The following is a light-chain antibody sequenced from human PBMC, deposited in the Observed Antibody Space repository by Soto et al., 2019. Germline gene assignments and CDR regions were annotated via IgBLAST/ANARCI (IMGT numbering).Light chain of an antibody. V-gene: IGLV1-44*01. CDR1: SSNIGRNT. Sequence: QSAPTQPPSASGTPGQTVTISCSGSSSNIGRNTAHWYRQLPGTAPQLLIYSNDLRPLGVPDRLSGSNPGTTASLAISGLQPEDEADYFCAAWDDSLNTYVFGSGTKVTVL. J-gene: IGLJ1*01. CDR3: AAWDDSLNTYV. CDR2: SND.